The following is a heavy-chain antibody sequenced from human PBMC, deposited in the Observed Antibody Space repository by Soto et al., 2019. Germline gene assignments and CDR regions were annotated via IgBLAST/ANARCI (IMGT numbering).Heavy chain of an antibody. CDR2: FIPISGTA. V-gene: IGHV1-69*01. J-gene: IGHJ6*02. CDR3: ARSQGSSTSLEIYDYYYYGMDV. CDR1: GGTFSSYA. D-gene: IGHD2-2*01. Sequence: QVQLVQSGAEVKKPGSSVKVSCKASGGTFSSYAISWVRQAPGQGLEWMGGFIPISGTANYAQKFQGRVTITAYESTSTAYMELCSLRSEDTAVYYCARSQGSSTSLEIYDYYYYGMDVWCQGTTVTVSS.